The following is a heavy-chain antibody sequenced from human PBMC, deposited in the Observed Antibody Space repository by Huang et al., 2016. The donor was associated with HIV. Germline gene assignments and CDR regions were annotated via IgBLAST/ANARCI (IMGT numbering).Heavy chain of an antibody. D-gene: IGHD3-10*01. CDR1: GGSIRSDNYY. V-gene: IGHV4-39*01. CDR2: IYYSGCI. Sequence: QLQLQESGPGLVKPSETLSLTCTVSGGSIRSDNYYWGWIRQPPGKGLEWIGSIYYSGCIYYSPSLKCLVTITVDTSKNQFSLKMRSVTAASTAVYYCARLPGSITMIRGVITDPYWGQGTLVTVSS. J-gene: IGHJ4*02. CDR3: ARLPGSITMIRGVITDPY.